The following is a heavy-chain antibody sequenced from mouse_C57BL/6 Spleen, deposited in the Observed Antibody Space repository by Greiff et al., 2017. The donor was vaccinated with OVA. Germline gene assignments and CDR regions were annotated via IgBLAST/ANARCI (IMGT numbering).Heavy chain of an antibody. CDR3: ARSGYYWGFDY. Sequence: QVQLKQPGAELVMPGASVKLSCKASGYTFTSYWITWVKQRPGQGLEWIGDIYPGSGSTNYNEKFKSKATLTVDTSSSTAYMQLSSLTSEDSAVYYCARSGYYWGFDYWGQGTTLTVSS. D-gene: IGHD1-1*01. J-gene: IGHJ2*01. CDR1: GYTFTSYW. V-gene: IGHV1-55*01. CDR2: IYPGSGST.